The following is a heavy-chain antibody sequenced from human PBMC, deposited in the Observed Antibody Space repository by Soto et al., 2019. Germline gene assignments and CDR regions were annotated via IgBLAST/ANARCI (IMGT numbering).Heavy chain of an antibody. Sequence: GSGPTLVNPTQTLTLTCTFSGFSLSTSGMCVSWIRQPPGKALEWLALIDWDDDKYYSTSLKTRLTISKDTSKNQVVLTMTNMDPVDTATYYCARLGYYYDSSGYYYFDYWGQGTLVTVSS. D-gene: IGHD3-22*01. CDR3: ARLGYYYDSSGYYYFDY. V-gene: IGHV2-70*01. CDR1: GFSLSTSGMC. J-gene: IGHJ4*02. CDR2: IDWDDDK.